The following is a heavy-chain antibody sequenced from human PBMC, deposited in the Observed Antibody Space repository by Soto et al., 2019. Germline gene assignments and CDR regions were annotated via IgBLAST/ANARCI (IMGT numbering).Heavy chain of an antibody. CDR2: IDPSDSHT. J-gene: IGHJ5*02. Sequence: GESLKISCTGFGYTFNTFWIGGVRQMPGKGLEWMGRIDPSDSHTNYSPSFQGHVTISVDKSISTAYLQWGSLKASDTAMYYCARLYCTTNTCDRWFDPWGQGTLVTVSS. D-gene: IGHD1-1*01. V-gene: IGHV5-10-1*01. CDR1: GYTFNTFW. CDR3: ARLYCTTNTCDRWFDP.